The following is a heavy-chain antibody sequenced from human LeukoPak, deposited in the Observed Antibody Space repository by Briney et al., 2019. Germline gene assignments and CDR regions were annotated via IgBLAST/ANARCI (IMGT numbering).Heavy chain of an antibody. CDR2: INHSGST. CDR3: ARLRRMAVAGQAYLYFDY. D-gene: IGHD6-19*01. J-gene: IGHJ4*02. V-gene: IGHV4-34*01. CDR1: GGSFSGYY. Sequence: SETLSLTCAVYGGSFSGYYWSWIRQPPGKGLEWIGEINHSGSTNYNPSLKSRVTISVDTSKNQFSLKLSSVTAADTAVYYCARLRRMAVAGQAYLYFDYWGQGTLVTVSS.